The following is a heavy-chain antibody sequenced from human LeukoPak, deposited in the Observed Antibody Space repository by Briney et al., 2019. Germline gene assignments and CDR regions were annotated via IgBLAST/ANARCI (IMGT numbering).Heavy chain of an antibody. CDR1: GFTLSSFG. CDR3: AKMYGSGSYLGPFDY. CDR2: IRYDGSNE. V-gene: IGHV3-30*02. Sequence: GGSLRLSCAASGFTLSSFGMHWVRQAPGKGLQWVTFIRYDGSNEYYADSVKGRFTISRDNSKNTLYLQMNSLRAEDTVVYYCAKMYGSGSYLGPFDYWGQGTLVTVSS. D-gene: IGHD3-10*01. J-gene: IGHJ4*02.